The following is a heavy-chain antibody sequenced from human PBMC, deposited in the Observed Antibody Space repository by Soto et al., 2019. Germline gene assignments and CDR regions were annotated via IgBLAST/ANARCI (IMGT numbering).Heavy chain of an antibody. J-gene: IGHJ4*02. D-gene: IGHD6-19*01. CDR1: GGSISSGGYS. CDR2: IYHSGST. V-gene: IGHV4-30-2*01. CDR3: ASSIAVAGLLDY. Sequence: PSETLSLTCAVSGGSISSGGYSWSWLRQPPRKGLEWIGYIYHSGSTYYNPSLKSRVTISVDRSKNQFSLKLSSVTAADTAVDYCASSIAVAGLLDYWGQGTLVTVSS.